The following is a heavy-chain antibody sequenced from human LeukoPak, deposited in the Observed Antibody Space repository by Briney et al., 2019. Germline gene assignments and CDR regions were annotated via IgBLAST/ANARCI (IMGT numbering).Heavy chain of an antibody. Sequence: SLRLSCAASGFTFSSYAMSWVHQAPGKGLEWVSAISGSGGSTYYADSVKGRFTISRDNSKNTLYLQMNSLRAEDTAVYYCAKDPGGLWLLKTVNYYFDYWGQGTLVTVSS. D-gene: IGHD5-18*01. CDR3: AKDPGGLWLLKTVNYYFDY. J-gene: IGHJ4*02. CDR2: ISGSGGST. V-gene: IGHV3-23*01. CDR1: GFTFSSYA.